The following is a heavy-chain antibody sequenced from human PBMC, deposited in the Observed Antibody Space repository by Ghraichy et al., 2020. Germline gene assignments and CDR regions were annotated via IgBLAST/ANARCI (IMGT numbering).Heavy chain of an antibody. CDR1: GFTFSSYD. V-gene: IGHV3-13*01. J-gene: IGHJ6*02. CDR2: IGTADDT. Sequence: GGSLRLSCAASGFTFSSYDMHWVRQATGKGLEWVSAIGTADDTYYPGSVKGRFTISRENAKNSLYLQMNSLRAGDTAVYYCARGGGVVTTITGYGMDVWGPGTTVTVSS. D-gene: IGHD4-11*01. CDR3: ARGGGVVTTITGYGMDV.